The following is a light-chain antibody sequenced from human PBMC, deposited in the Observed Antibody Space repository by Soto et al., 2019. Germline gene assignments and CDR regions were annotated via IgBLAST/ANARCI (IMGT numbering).Light chain of an antibody. CDR3: SSYTSSSTRV. Sequence: QPVLTQPASVSGSPGQSITISCTGTSSDVGSYNLVSWYQQHPGKAPKLMIYEGSKRPSGVSNRFSGSKSGNTASLTISGLQAEDEADYYCSSYTSSSTRVFGGGTKLTVL. V-gene: IGLV2-14*02. J-gene: IGLJ3*02. CDR2: EGS. CDR1: SSDVGSYNL.